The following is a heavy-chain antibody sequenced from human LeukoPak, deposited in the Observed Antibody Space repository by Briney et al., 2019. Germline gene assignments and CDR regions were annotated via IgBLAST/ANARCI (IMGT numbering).Heavy chain of an antibody. CDR2: ISSSSSYI. Sequence: PGGSLRLSCAASGFTFSSYSMNWVRQAPGKGLEWVSSISSSSSYIYYADSVKGRFTISRDNAKNSLYLQMNSLRAEDTAVYYCARVAAAARGRGYFDYWGQGTLVTVSS. V-gene: IGHV3-21*01. CDR3: ARVAAAARGRGYFDY. D-gene: IGHD6-13*01. CDR1: GFTFSSYS. J-gene: IGHJ4*02.